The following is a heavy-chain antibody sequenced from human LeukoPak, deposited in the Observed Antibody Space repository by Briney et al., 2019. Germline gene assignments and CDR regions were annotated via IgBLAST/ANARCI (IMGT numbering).Heavy chain of an antibody. J-gene: IGHJ3*01. D-gene: IGHD4-17*01. CDR1: GYTFSDYY. CDR2: INPKRGVT. V-gene: IGHV1-2*02. Sequence: GASVKLSCEASGYTFSDYYIHWMRQAPGQGLEWMGWINPKRGVTTYAQKFQGRVTMTRDTSITTAYMELTRLRSDDTTMYYCARERNYGDYGNAFDVWGQGTKVTVSS. CDR3: ARERNYGDYGNAFDV.